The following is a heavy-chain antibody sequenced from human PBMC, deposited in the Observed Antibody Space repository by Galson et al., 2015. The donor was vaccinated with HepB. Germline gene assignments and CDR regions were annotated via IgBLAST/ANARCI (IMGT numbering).Heavy chain of an antibody. CDR2: IRSKAYGGTT. D-gene: IGHD3-10*01. Sequence: SLRLSCAASGFTFGDYAMSWFRQAPGKGLEWVGFIRSKAYGGTTEYAASVKGRFTISRDDSKSIAYLQLNSLKTEDTAVYYCTRALVTMVRGAPDYWGQGTLVTVSS. CDR3: TRALVTMVRGAPDY. V-gene: IGHV3-49*03. J-gene: IGHJ4*02. CDR1: GFTFGDYA.